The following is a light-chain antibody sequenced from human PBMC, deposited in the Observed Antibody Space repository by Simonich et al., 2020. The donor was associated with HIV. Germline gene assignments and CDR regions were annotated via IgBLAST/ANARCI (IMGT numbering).Light chain of an antibody. Sequence: ELVMTQSPATLSVSPGERATLACRARQSVSSNLAWYQQKPGQAPRRLIYEASTRATGIPDRFSGSESGTEFTLTITSMQAEDLALYYCQHYNNWPYTFGQGTKLEI. J-gene: IGKJ2*01. V-gene: IGKV3-15*01. CDR1: QSVSSN. CDR2: EAS. CDR3: QHYNNWPYT.